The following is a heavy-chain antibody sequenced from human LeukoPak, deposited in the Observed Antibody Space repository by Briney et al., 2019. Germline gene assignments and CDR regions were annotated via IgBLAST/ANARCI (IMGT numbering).Heavy chain of an antibody. CDR1: GYTLTELS. J-gene: IGHJ5*02. CDR3: VRALLGDGSSIS. Sequence: ASVKVSCKVSGYTLTELSMHWVRQAPGKGLEWMGGFDPEDGETIYAQKFQGRVTMTEDTSTDTAYMELSSLRSEDTAVYYCVRALLGDGSSISWGQGTLVTVSS. D-gene: IGHD3-10*01. V-gene: IGHV1-24*01. CDR2: FDPEDGET.